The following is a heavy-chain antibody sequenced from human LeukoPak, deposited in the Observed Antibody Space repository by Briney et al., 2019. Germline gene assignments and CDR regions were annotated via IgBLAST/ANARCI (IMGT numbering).Heavy chain of an antibody. CDR3: ESARYSYGTYFDY. CDR1: GGSFSGYY. D-gene: IGHD5-18*01. V-gene: IGHV4-34*01. J-gene: IGHJ4*02. CDR2: INQSGST. Sequence: SGTLSLTCTVYGGSFSGYYWSWIRQPPGKGLEWIGEINQSGSTNYNPSLKSRVTISVDTSKNQFSLKLSSVTAADTAVYYCESARYSYGTYFDYWGQGTLVTVSS.